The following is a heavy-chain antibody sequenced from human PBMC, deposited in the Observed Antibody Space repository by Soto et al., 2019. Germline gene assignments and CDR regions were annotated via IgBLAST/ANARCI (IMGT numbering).Heavy chain of an antibody. V-gene: IGHV1-18*01. D-gene: IGHD4-17*01. J-gene: IGHJ4*02. CDR1: GYTFTSYG. CDR3: PRDVPTVTTGGPDC. CDR2: ISAYNGNT. Sequence: QVQLVQSGVEVEKPGASVKVSCKASGYTFTSYGVSWVRQAPGQRLEWMGWISAYNGNTNYAQKFQGRVTITTDTSTSTAYMELRSLRSDDKVVYYCPRDVPTVTTGGPDCWGQGALGTVAS.